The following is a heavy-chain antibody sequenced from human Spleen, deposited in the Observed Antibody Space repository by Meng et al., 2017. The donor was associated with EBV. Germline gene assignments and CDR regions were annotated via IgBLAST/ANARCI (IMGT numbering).Heavy chain of an antibody. CDR1: GGSIISNNL. J-gene: IGHJ4*02. CDR3: VGGERVAAGASFEY. Sequence: QGRLTESGPGLVKPSGTLSLTCVGSGGSIISNNLWSWVRQPPGKGLEWIGEIFHSGSTNYNPSLKSRVTTSVDKSKNQFSLKLTSVTAADTAVYYCVGGERVAAGASFEYWGQGTLVTVSS. V-gene: IGHV4-4*02. D-gene: IGHD6-13*01. CDR2: IFHSGST.